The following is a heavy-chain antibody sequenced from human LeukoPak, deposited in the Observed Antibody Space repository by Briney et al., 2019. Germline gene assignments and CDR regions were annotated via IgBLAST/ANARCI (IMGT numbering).Heavy chain of an antibody. CDR3: ARGRGAARQVLTRFDY. J-gene: IGHJ4*02. CDR2: INHSGST. CDR1: GGPFSGYY. V-gene: IGHV4-34*01. Sequence: PSETLSLTCAVYGGPFSGYYWSWIRQPPGKGLEWIGEINHSGSTNYNPSLKSRVTISVDTSKNQFSLKLSSVTAADTAVYYCARGRGAARQVLTRFDYWGQGTLVTVSS. D-gene: IGHD6-6*01.